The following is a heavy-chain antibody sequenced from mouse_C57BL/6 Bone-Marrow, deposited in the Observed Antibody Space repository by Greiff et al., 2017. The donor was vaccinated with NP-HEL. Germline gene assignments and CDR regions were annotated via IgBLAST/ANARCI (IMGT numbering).Heavy chain of an antibody. V-gene: IGHV1-82*01. CDR3: ARGGRWSYWYFDV. CDR1: GYAFSSSW. Sequence: VQLQESGPELVKPGASVKISCKASGYAFSSSWMNWVKQRPGKGLEWIGRIYPGDGDTNYNGKFKGKATLTADKSSSTAYMQLSSLTSEDSAVSFCARGGRWSYWYFDVWGTGTTVTVSS. CDR2: IYPGDGDT. J-gene: IGHJ1*03. D-gene: IGHD2-3*01.